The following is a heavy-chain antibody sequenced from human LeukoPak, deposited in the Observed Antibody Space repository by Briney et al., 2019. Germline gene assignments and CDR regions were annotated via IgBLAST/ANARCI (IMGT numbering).Heavy chain of an antibody. V-gene: IGHV1-3*03. Sequence: ASVKVSCKASGYTFTSYAMHWVRQAPGQRLEWMGWINAGNGNTKYSQEFQGRVTITRDTSASTAYMELSSLRSEDMAVYYCARVKYDSSGYYSILDNWGQGTLVTVSS. CDR2: INAGNGNT. CDR3: ARVKYDSSGYYSILDN. J-gene: IGHJ4*02. CDR1: GYTFTSYA. D-gene: IGHD3-22*01.